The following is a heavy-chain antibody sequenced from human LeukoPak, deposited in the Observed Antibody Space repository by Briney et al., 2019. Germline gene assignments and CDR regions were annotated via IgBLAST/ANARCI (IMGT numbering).Heavy chain of an antibody. D-gene: IGHD1-26*01. J-gene: IGHJ4*02. CDR2: ISGSSTYI. V-gene: IGHV3-21*01. CDR3: AREVGATDDY. Sequence: PGESLRLSCAASAFSFSAYNMNWVRQAPGKGLEWVSSISGSSTYIYYADSVRGRFTISRDNAKNSLFLHMNSLRAEDTAVYYCAREVGATDDYWGQGTLVTVSS. CDR1: AFSFSAYN.